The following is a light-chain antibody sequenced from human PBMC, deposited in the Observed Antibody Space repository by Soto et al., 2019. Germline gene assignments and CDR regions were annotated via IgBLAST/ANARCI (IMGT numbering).Light chain of an antibody. CDR3: QQYNNWPSLT. Sequence: IVMTQSPATLSVSPGERATLSCRASQSVRNNLAWYQQKPGQAPRLLIYGASTRATGIPARFSGSGSGTEFILTISSLQSEDFAVYYCQQYNNWPSLTFGGGTKVEIK. J-gene: IGKJ4*01. V-gene: IGKV3-15*01. CDR1: QSVRNN. CDR2: GAS.